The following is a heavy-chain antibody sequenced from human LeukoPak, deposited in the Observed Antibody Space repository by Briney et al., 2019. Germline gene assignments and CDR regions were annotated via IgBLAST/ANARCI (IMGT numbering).Heavy chain of an antibody. J-gene: IGHJ5*02. CDR2: INTKTGNP. V-gene: IGHV7-4-1*02. D-gene: IGHD5-18*01. CDR1: GYTFTSYA. Sequence: ASVKVSCKASGYTFTSYAMNWVRQAPGQGLEWMGWINTKTGNPTYAQGFTGRFVFSLDTSVSTSYLQISSLRAEDTAVYYCARDGVDTLFDPWGQGTLVTVSS. CDR3: ARDGVDTLFDP.